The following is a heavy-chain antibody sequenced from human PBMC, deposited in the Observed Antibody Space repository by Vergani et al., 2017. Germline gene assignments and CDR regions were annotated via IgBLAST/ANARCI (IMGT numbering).Heavy chain of an antibody. J-gene: IGHJ4*02. Sequence: EVQVVESGGGLIKPGGSLRLSCVVSGITFKNAWINWVRQAPWKGLECIGRIRSKNDGGTADYAAPLKGRFTIPRDDSKDSAFLLVNNLKTEDTAVYFCYTDYHDYWGQGTLVTVSA. D-gene: IGHD2-2*02. V-gene: IGHV3-15*01. CDR2: IRSKNDGGTA. CDR3: YTDYHDY. CDR1: GITFKNAW.